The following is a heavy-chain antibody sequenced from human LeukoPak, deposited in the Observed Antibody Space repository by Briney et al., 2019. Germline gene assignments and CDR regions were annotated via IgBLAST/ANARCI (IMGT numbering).Heavy chain of an antibody. CDR3: ARGGPEDAFDI. CDR2: MYSGGST. D-gene: IGHD1-14*01. J-gene: IGHJ3*02. Sequence: PGGSLRLSCVASGFTVSSEYMSWVRQAPGKGLELVSVMYSGGSTYYADSVKDRFIISRDSSRNTLYLQMNSLRAEDTAVYYCARGGPEDAFDIWGQGTLVTVSS. CDR1: GFTVSSEY. V-gene: IGHV3-66*01.